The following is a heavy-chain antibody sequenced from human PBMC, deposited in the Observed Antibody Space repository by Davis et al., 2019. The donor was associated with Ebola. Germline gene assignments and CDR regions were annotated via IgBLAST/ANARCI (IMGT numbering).Heavy chain of an antibody. CDR2: ISGSGGST. CDR1: GFTFSSYA. V-gene: IGHV3-23*01. D-gene: IGHD2-8*02. CDR3: AKVAMRGIVLVVYAMGGYFDY. J-gene: IGHJ4*02. Sequence: PGGSLRLSCAASGFTFSSYAMSWVRQAPGKGLEWVSAISGSGGSTYYADSVKGRFTISRDNSKNTLYLQMNSLRAEDTAVYYCAKVAMRGIVLVVYAMGGYFDYWGQGTLVTVSS.